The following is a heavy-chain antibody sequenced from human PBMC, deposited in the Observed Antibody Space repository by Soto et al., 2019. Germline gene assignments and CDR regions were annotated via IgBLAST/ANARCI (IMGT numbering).Heavy chain of an antibody. CDR2: ISYDGSNK. CDR1: GFTFSSYA. Sequence: PGGSLRLSCAASGFTFSSYAMHWVRQTPGKGLEWVAVISYDGSNKYYADSVKGRFTISRDNSRNTLYLQMNSLRAEDTAVYYCARGGGRITDAFDIWGQGTMVTVSS. J-gene: IGHJ3*02. V-gene: IGHV3-30-3*01. CDR3: ARGGGRITDAFDI. D-gene: IGHD3-10*01.